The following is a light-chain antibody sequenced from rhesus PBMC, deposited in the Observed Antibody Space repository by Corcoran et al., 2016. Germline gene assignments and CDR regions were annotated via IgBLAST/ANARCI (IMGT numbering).Light chain of an antibody. V-gene: IGKV1-25*01. CDR2: EAS. Sequence: DIQMTQSPSSLSASVGDRVTITCRASRAINNDLAWYQQKPGQTPDLLIYEASTLQDGIPSRFSGSGSGTDFTLRISSLHSEDFATYYCRQYYSPPLYAFGQWTKVEIK. J-gene: IGKJ2*01. CDR3: RQYYSPPLYA. CDR1: RAINND.